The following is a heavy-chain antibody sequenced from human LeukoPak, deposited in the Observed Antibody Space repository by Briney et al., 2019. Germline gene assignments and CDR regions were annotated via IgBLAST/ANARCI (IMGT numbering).Heavy chain of an antibody. Sequence: GRSLRLSCAASGFTFDDYAMHWVRQAPGKGLEWVSGISWNSGSIGYADSVKGRFTISRDSAKNSLYLQMNSLRAEDTALYYCAKDLNYYDSSGYAGWGQGTLVTVSS. CDR1: GFTFDDYA. J-gene: IGHJ4*02. D-gene: IGHD3-22*01. V-gene: IGHV3-9*01. CDR3: AKDLNYYDSSGYAG. CDR2: ISWNSGSI.